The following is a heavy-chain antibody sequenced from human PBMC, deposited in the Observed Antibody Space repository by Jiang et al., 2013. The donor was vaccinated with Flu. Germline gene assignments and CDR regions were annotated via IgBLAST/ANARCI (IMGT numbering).Heavy chain of an antibody. CDR1: GYTFTGYY. V-gene: IGHV1-2*02. CDR2: INPNSGGT. CDR3: ARARPLMAAHRPYDGY. Sequence: GAEVKKPGASVKVSCKASGYTFTGYYMHWVRQAPGQGLEWMGWINPNSGGTNYAQKFQGRVTMTRDTSISTAYMELSRLRSDDTAVYYCARARPLMAAHRPYDGYWGQGTLVTVSS. J-gene: IGHJ4*02. D-gene: IGHD2-8*01.